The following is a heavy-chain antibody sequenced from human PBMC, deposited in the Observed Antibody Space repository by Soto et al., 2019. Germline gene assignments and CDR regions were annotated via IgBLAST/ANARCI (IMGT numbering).Heavy chain of an antibody. CDR2: IYSGGST. V-gene: IGHV3-66*01. CDR1: GFTVSSNY. D-gene: IGHD6-6*01. J-gene: IGHJ6*02. Sequence: EVQLVESGGGLVQPGGSLRLSCAASGFTVSSNYMSWVRQAPGKGLEWVSVIYSGGSTYYADSVKGRFTISRDNSKNTLYLQVNCLRAEDTAVYYCARARRTPERMDVWGQGTTVTVSS. CDR3: ARARRTPERMDV.